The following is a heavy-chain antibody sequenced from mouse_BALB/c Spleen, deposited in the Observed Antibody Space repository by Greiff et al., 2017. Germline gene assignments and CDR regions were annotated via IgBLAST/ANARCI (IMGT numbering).Heavy chain of an antibody. Sequence: EVKLVESGGGLVKPGGSLKLSCAASGFTFSSYAMSWVRQTPEKRLEWVASISSGGSTYYPDSVKGRFTISRDNARNILYLQMSSLRSEDTAMYYCARGDDGYYVDYAMDYWGQGTSVTVSS. CDR1: GFTFSSYA. J-gene: IGHJ4*01. CDR2: ISSGGST. D-gene: IGHD2-3*01. V-gene: IGHV5-6-5*01. CDR3: ARGDDGYYVDYAMDY.